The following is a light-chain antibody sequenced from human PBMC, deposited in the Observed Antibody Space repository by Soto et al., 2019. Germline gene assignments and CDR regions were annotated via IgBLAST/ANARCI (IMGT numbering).Light chain of an antibody. Sequence: VVMTQSPATLSVSPGERATLSCRASRSISSNLAWYQQRPGQAPRLLIYDASTRATGIPARFSGSGSGTKFTLTISSLQSEDFAVYYCQQYNNWPPITFGQGTRLDIK. V-gene: IGKV3-15*01. CDR3: QQYNNWPPIT. CDR2: DAS. J-gene: IGKJ5*01. CDR1: RSISSN.